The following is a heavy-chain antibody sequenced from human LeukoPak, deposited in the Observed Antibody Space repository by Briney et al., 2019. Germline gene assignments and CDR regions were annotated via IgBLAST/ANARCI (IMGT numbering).Heavy chain of an antibody. J-gene: IGHJ4*02. CDR1: GFTVSSNY. V-gene: IGHV3-48*02. Sequence: GGSLRLSCAASGFTVSSNYMSWVRHAPGKGLEWVSYISSSSNTIYYADSVKGRFTISRDNAKNSLFLQMNSLRDEDTSVYYCARAVTVVTRGGLVFDYWGQGTLVTVSS. CDR3: ARAVTVVTRGGLVFDY. CDR2: ISSSSNTI. D-gene: IGHD2-21*02.